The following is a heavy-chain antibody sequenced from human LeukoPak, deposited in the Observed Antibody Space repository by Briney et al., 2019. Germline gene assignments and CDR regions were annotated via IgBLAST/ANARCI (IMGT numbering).Heavy chain of an antibody. D-gene: IGHD2-8*01. Sequence: ASVKVSCKASGYIFTSYNIHWVRQAPGQGLEWMGIINSSGGSTSYAQKFQDRVTMTRDTSTSTVYMELTSLRSEDTAVFYCARGQYDTPWSPLDYWGQGTLVTVSS. V-gene: IGHV1-46*01. CDR1: GYIFTSYN. CDR2: INSSGGST. CDR3: ARGQYDTPWSPLDY. J-gene: IGHJ4*02.